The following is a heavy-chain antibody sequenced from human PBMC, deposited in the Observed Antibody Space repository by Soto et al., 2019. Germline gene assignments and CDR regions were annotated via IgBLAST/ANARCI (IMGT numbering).Heavy chain of an antibody. CDR3: ARSYDFWSGYSDNWFDP. D-gene: IGHD3-3*01. CDR1: GYTLTELS. CDR2: FDPEDGET. V-gene: IGHV1-24*01. Sequence: ASVKVSCKVSGYTLTELSMHWVRQAPGKGLEWMGGFDPEDGETIYAQKFQGRVTMTEDTSTDTAYMELSSLRSEDTAVYYCARSYDFWSGYSDNWFDPWGQGTMVTVYS. J-gene: IGHJ5*02.